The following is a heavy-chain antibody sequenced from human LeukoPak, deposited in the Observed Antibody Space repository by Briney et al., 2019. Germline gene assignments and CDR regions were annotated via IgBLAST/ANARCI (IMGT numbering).Heavy chain of an antibody. J-gene: IGHJ6*03. D-gene: IGHD5-18*01. V-gene: IGHV3-21*01. CDR2: ISSSSSYI. Sequence: GGSLRLSCAASGFTFSSYSMSWVRQAPGKGLEWVSSISSSSSYIYYADSVKGRFTISRDNAKNSLYLQMNSLRAEDTAVYYCARVFGIQLWLSKFYYYYMDVWGKGTTVTVSS. CDR1: GFTFSSYS. CDR3: ARVFGIQLWLSKFYYYYMDV.